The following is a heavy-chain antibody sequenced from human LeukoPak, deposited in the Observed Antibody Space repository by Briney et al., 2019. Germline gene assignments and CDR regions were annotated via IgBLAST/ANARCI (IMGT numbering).Heavy chain of an antibody. J-gene: IGHJ5*02. V-gene: IGHV4-38-2*02. CDR2: FYHSGST. D-gene: IGHD6-19*01. CDR3: ARARIAVAGTGINLDWFDP. Sequence: SETLSLTCPVSGYSISRGYYWGWIRQPPGKGLEGVWSFYHSGSTYYKPSLKSRVTISVDASKNQFSLNLSSVTAADTAVYYCARARIAVAGTGINLDWFDPWGQGTLVTVSS. CDR1: GYSISRGYY.